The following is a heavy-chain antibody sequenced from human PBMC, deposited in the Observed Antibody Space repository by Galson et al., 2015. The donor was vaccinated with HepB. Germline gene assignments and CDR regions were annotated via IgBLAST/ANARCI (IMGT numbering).Heavy chain of an antibody. V-gene: IGHV3-7*03. CDR2: IKQDGSEK. J-gene: IGHJ4*02. CDR1: GFTFSNYW. Sequence: SLRLSCAASGFTFSNYWMSWVRQAPGKGLEWVANIKQDGSEKYYVDSVKGRFTISRDNARNSLYLQMNSLRAEDTAVYYCTKNIISGSKPDYFDYWGQGTLVTVSS. D-gene: IGHD3-10*01. CDR3: TKNIISGSKPDYFDY.